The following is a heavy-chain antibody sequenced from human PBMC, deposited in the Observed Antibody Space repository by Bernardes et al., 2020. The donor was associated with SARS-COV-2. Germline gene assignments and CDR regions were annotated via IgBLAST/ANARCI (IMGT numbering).Heavy chain of an antibody. D-gene: IGHD6-19*01. J-gene: IGHJ4*02. CDR1: GYTFTTYG. CDR2: ISGYSGNT. V-gene: IGHV1-18*01. CDR3: ARDMGRSGWLLSDY. Sequence: ASVKVSCMASGYTFTTYGITWVRQAPGQGLEWVGWISGYSGNTNYAQRLQGRVTMTTDTSTSTAYLEPRSLRPDDTAVFYCARDMGRSGWLLSDYWGQGTLVTVSS.